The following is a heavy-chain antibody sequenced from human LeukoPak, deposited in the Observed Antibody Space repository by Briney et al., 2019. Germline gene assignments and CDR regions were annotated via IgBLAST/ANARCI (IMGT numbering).Heavy chain of an antibody. D-gene: IGHD3-10*01. V-gene: IGHV3-33*01. J-gene: IGHJ6*02. CDR3: ARGGVFDYYYDGMDV. Sequence: GGSLRLSCVASGFTFSSYGMHWVRQAPGKGLEWVAVIWYDGSKEYYADSLKGRFTISRDNSKNTLYLQMNGLRAEDTAVYYCARGGVFDYYYDGMDVWGQGTTVTVSS. CDR1: GFTFSSYG. CDR2: IWYDGSKE.